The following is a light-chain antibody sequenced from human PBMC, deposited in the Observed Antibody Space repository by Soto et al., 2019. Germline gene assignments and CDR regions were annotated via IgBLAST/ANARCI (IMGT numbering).Light chain of an antibody. CDR1: QTFSTSY. CDR2: GAS. J-gene: IGKJ5*01. V-gene: IGKV3-20*01. CDR3: QQYDSSPST. Sequence: ENVMTQSPGTLSLSAWERATLTCRASQTFSTSYLAWYQQKPGQAPRLLIYGASTRATSSPERGSGHRAGTDVTLTISRLEHEDVAVYYCQQYDSSPSTFGQGTRLEIK.